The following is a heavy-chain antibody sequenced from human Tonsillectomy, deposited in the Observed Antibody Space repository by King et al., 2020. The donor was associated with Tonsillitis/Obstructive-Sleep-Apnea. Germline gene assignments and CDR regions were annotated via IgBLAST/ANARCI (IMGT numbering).Heavy chain of an antibody. CDR3: TTDSGTYDFWSGYYGLDYMDV. CDR1: GFTFSNAW. D-gene: IGHD3-3*01. V-gene: IGHV3-15*01. Sequence: VQLVESGGGLVKPGGSLRLSCAASGFTFSNAWMSWVRQAPGKGLEWVGRIKSKTDGGTTDYAAPVKGRFTISRDDSKNTLYLQMNSLKTEDTAVYYCTTDSGTYDFWSGYYGLDYMDVWGKGTTVTVSS. CDR2: IKSKTDGGTT. J-gene: IGHJ6*03.